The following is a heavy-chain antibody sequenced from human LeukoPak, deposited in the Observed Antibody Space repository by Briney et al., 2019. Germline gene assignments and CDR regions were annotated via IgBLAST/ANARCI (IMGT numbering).Heavy chain of an antibody. D-gene: IGHD3-10*01. V-gene: IGHV3-7*01. Sequence: GGSLRLSCTASGFTFGDYIMSWFRQAPGKGLEWVDNIKQDGSEKYYVDSVKGRFTISRDNAKNSLYLQMNSLRAEDTAVYYCARGLLWFGEFSNWFDPWGQGTLVTVSS. CDR1: GFTFGDYI. J-gene: IGHJ5*02. CDR3: ARGLLWFGEFSNWFDP. CDR2: IKQDGSEK.